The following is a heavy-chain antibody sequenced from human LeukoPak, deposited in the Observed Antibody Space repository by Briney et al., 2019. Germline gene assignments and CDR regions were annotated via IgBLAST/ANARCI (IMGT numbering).Heavy chain of an antibody. J-gene: IGHJ4*02. CDR1: GFTFRSYG. D-gene: IGHD3-10*01. CDR3: ARGPTYGQAFDY. CDR2: ISGSGGST. Sequence: GGTLRLSCAASGFTFRSYGMSWVRQAPGKGLEWVSAISGSGGSTYYADSVRGRFTISRDNSKNTLHLQLNSLRAEDTAVYYCARGPTYGQAFDYWGQGTLVSVSS. V-gene: IGHV3-23*01.